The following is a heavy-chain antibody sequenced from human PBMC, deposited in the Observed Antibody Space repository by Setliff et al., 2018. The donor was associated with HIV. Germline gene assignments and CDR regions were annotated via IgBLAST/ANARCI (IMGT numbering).Heavy chain of an antibody. D-gene: IGHD3-10*01. CDR3: ARHFPSISLFFGDPGPFDR. V-gene: IGHV4-39*01. CDR1: GGSASNSRYY. Sequence: SETLSLTCTVSGGSASNSRYYWAWIRQPPGKGLEYIGSIHYNEGTYYNPSLKSRVAIPMDTSTNQFSLKLSSVTAADTAVYFCARHFPSISLFFGDPGPFDRWGQGALVTVSS. CDR2: IHYNEGT. J-gene: IGHJ4*02.